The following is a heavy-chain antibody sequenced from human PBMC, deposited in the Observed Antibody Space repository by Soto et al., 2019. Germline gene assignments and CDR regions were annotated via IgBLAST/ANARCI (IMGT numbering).Heavy chain of an antibody. V-gene: IGHV3-30*18. D-gene: IGHD2-2*01. CDR1: GFTFSYYG. Sequence: QVQLVESGGGVVQPGKSLRLSCAASGFTFSYYGLHWVRHAPGKGLEWVAGISYDGSNRYYGDSVKGRFSISRDNPNNTLYLLMNSLRDEDTAVYYCAKGGRIPTSSVDYWGQGTLVTVSS. CDR3: AKGGRIPTSSVDY. CDR2: ISYDGSNR. J-gene: IGHJ4*02.